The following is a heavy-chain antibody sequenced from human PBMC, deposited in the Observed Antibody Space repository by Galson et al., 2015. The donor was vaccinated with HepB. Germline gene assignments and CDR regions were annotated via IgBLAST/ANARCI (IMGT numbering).Heavy chain of an antibody. CDR3: TSPDRGIDY. CDR1: GFTFSGSA. J-gene: IGHJ4*02. Sequence: SLRLSCAASGFTFSGSAMHWVRQASGKGLEWVGRIRSKANSYATAHAASVKGRFTISRDDSKNTAYLQMNSLKTEDTAVYYCTSPDRGIDYWGQGTLVTVSS. D-gene: IGHD3-16*01. V-gene: IGHV3-73*01. CDR2: IRSKANSYAT.